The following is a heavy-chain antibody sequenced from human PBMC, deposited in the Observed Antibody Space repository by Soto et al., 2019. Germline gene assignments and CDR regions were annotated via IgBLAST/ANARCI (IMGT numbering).Heavy chain of an antibody. V-gene: IGHV1-2*02. CDR2: INPNSGGT. Sequence: ASVKVSCKASGYTFTGYYMHWVRQAPGQGLEWMGWINPNSGGTNYAQKFQGRVTMTRDTSISTAYMELSRLRSDDTAVYYCARSDYDFWSGPPDYWGQGTLVTVSS. D-gene: IGHD3-3*01. CDR3: ARSDYDFWSGPPDY. CDR1: GYTFTGYY. J-gene: IGHJ4*02.